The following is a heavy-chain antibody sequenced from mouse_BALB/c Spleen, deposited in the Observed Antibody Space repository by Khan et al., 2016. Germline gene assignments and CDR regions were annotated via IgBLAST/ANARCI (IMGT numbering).Heavy chain of an antibody. Sequence: IELVQSGPELVKPGASGKVSWKESGCACTGYTMTWVKQSHGKNLEWIGLINPSNGGTNYNQKFKGKATLTVDKSSTTAYMELISLTSEDSAVYYGARGDYYGYVGAYWGQGTLVTVSA. CDR1: GCACTGYT. CDR3: ARGDYYGYVGAY. J-gene: IGHJ3*01. V-gene: IGHV1S135*01. D-gene: IGHD1-2*01. CDR2: INPSNGGT.